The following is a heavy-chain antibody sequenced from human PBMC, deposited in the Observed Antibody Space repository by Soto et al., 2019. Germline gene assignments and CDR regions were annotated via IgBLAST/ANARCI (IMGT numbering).Heavy chain of an antibody. V-gene: IGHV3-33*01. Sequence: QVPLVESGGGVVQPGRSLRLSCVGSGFTFSSYGIHWVRQAPGKGLECVALIWGDGSNEDYADSVEGRFTISRDDSKNTGYLEMNSLRVEDTAVYYCAVLHSSSNSYFDRWGQGTLVTVSS. CDR1: GFTFSSYG. CDR2: IWGDGSNE. D-gene: IGHD6-13*01. J-gene: IGHJ4*02. CDR3: AVLHSSSNSYFDR.